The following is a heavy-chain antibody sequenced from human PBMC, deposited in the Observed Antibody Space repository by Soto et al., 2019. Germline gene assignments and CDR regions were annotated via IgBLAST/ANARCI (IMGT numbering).Heavy chain of an antibody. V-gene: IGHV1-46*03. Sequence: QVQLVQSGAEVKKPGASVRVSCKASGYTFSSYYMYWVRQAPGQGLEWMGIINPSAGSTSYAQKGQGRATMTRDTSTSTVYMELRSLISEDTAVYYCVRDRGSSWYRGGFEIWGKGTMVTVSS. D-gene: IGHD6-13*01. J-gene: IGHJ3*02. CDR2: INPSAGST. CDR1: GYTFSSYY. CDR3: VRDRGSSWYRGGFEI.